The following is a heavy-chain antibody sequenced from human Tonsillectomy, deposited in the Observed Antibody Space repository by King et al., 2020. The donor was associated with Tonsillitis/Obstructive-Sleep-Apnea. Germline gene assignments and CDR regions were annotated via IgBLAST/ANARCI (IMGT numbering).Heavy chain of an antibody. V-gene: IGHV4-59*08. CDR1: GGSISSYY. Sequence: LQLQESSPGLVKPSETLSLTCTVSGGSISSYYWSWIRQPPGKGLEWIGYFSYSGSTNYNPSLKSRVTISVDTSKNQFSLKLSSVTAADTAVYYCARLDFWSDYHNTYFDYWGQGTLVTVSS. CDR3: ARLDFWSDYHNTYFDY. D-gene: IGHD3-3*01. J-gene: IGHJ4*02. CDR2: FSYSGST.